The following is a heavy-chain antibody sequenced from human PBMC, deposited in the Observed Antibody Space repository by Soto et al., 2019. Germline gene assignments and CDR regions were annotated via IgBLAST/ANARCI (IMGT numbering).Heavy chain of an antibody. V-gene: IGHV1-69*06. Sequence: GASVKVSCKASGGTFSSYAISWVLQAPGQGLEWMGGIIPIFGTANYAQKFQGRVTITADKSTSTAYMELSSLRSEDTAVYYCARAWIQLWAHEDFYYYGMDVWGQGTTVTVSS. CDR2: IIPIFGTA. CDR1: GGTFSSYA. CDR3: ARAWIQLWAHEDFYYYGMDV. D-gene: IGHD5-18*01. J-gene: IGHJ6*02.